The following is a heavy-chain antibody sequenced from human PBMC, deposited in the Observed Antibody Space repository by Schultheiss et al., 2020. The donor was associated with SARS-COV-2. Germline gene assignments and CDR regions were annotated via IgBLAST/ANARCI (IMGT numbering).Heavy chain of an antibody. CDR1: GFTFSSYA. D-gene: IGHD3-22*01. J-gene: IGHJ3*02. Sequence: GGSLRLSCAASGFTFSSYAMSWVRQAPGKGLEWVALISYDGSNKYYADSVKGRFTISRDNSKNTLYLQMNSLRAEDTAVYYCARVLSPYYYDSSGYEGAFDIWGQGTMVTVSS. CDR3: ARVLSPYYYDSSGYEGAFDI. CDR2: ISYDGSNK. V-gene: IGHV3-30*04.